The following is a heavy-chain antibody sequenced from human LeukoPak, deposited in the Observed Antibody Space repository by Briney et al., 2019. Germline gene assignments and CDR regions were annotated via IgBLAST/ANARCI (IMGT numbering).Heavy chain of an antibody. CDR2: IYSGGST. Sequence: GGSLRLSCAASGFTVSSNYMSWVRQAPGKGLEWVSVIYSGGSTYYADSVKGRFTISRDNSKNTLYLQMNSLRAEDTAVYYCARGPQNYDFWSGYRPYYYYYYMDVWGRGTTVTVSS. CDR3: ARGPQNYDFWSGYRPYYYYYYMDV. V-gene: IGHV3-66*02. CDR1: GFTVSSNY. J-gene: IGHJ6*03. D-gene: IGHD3-3*01.